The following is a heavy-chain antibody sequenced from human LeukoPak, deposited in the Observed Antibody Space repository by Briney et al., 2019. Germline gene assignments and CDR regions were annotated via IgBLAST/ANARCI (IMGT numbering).Heavy chain of an antibody. D-gene: IGHD5-18*01. J-gene: IGHJ6*03. CDR2: ISGRPSST. CDR1: EFTFSAYA. CDR3: AKEGGYSYGALYYFYCMDV. Sequence: GGSLRLSCAASEFTFSAYAMTWVRQAPGKGLEWISTISGRPSSTFYANSVEGRFTISRDNSKNTLYLQMNSLTAEDTAVYYCAKEGGYSYGALYYFYCMDVWGKGTTVTVSS. V-gene: IGHV3-23*01.